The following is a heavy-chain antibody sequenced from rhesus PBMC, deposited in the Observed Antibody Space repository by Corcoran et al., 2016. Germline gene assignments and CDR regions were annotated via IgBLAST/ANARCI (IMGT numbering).Heavy chain of an antibody. CDR1: GYSISSGYY. Sequence: QVQLQESGPGLVKPSETLSLTCAVSGYSISSGYYWSWISQPPGKGLEYIGYSSDSSGTTYTNPSIKSRVTISKETSKNQFSLKLSSVTAADTAVYYWARRYSSGWHFDYWGQGVLVTVSS. CDR2: SSDSSGTT. J-gene: IGHJ4*01. D-gene: IGHD6-31*01. V-gene: IGHV4-99*01. CDR3: ARRYSSGWHFDY.